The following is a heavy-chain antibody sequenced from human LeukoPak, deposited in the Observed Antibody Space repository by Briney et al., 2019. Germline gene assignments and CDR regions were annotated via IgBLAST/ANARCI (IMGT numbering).Heavy chain of an antibody. CDR1: GGSFSGHC. Sequence: SETLSLTCAVYGGSFSGHCWSWLRQPPGKGLEWIGEINHSGSTNYNPSLKSRVTISVDTSKNQFSLKLSSVTAADTAVYYCARGPRLRYFDWDYYYYGMDVWGQGTTVTVSS. CDR3: ARGPRLRYFDWDYYYYGMDV. D-gene: IGHD3-9*01. V-gene: IGHV4-34*01. CDR2: INHSGST. J-gene: IGHJ6*02.